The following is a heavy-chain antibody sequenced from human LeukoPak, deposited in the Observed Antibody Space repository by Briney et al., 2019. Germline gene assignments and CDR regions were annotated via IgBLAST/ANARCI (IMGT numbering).Heavy chain of an antibody. J-gene: IGHJ4*02. D-gene: IGHD3-16*01. Sequence: PGGSLRLSCAVSGFSVSDYAMHWVRQAPGKGLEWVAVISYDGDNKIYTESVRGRFTISRDTSKNTLHMEMNSLRTEDTAVYYCARDRIGEIDYWGQGTLVTVSS. V-gene: IGHV3-30-3*01. CDR2: ISYDGDNK. CDR3: ARDRIGEIDY. CDR1: GFSVSDYA.